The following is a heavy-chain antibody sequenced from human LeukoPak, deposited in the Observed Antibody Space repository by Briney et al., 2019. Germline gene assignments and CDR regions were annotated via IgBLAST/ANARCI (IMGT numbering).Heavy chain of an antibody. J-gene: IGHJ5*02. CDR3: ARDWESLTGYFSVNWFDP. CDR2: IYTSGST. D-gene: IGHD3-9*01. Sequence: SETLSPTCTVSGGSISSYYWSWIRQPAGKGLEWIGRIYTSGSTNYNPSLKSRVTMSVDTSKNQFSLKLSSVTAADTAVYYCARDWESLTGYFSVNWFDPWGQGTLVTVSS. CDR1: GGSISSYY. V-gene: IGHV4-4*07.